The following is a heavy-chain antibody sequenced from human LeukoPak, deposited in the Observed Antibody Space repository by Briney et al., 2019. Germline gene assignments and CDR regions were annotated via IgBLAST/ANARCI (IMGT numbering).Heavy chain of an antibody. V-gene: IGHV3-23*01. CDR1: GFTFSSYA. Sequence: GGSLRLSCAASGFTFSSYAMSWVRQAPGKGPEWVSAISGSGGSTYYADSVKGRFTISRDNSKNTLYLQMNSLRAEDTAVYYCAKVGPLRFFGPQYYFDYWGQGTLVTVSS. J-gene: IGHJ4*02. CDR3: AKVGPLRFFGPQYYFDY. D-gene: IGHD3-3*01. CDR2: ISGSGGST.